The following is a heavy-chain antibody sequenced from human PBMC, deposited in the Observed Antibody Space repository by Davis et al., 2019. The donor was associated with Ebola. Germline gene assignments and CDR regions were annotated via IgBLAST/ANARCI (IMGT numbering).Heavy chain of an antibody. CDR1: GYTFTSYY. CDR2: INPIGGST. V-gene: IGHV1-46*01. Sequence: ASVKVSCKASGYTFTSYYMHWVRQAPGQGLEWMGIINPIGGSTSYAQKFQGRVTMTRDTSTSTVYMELSSLRSEDTAVYYCARDYGDYYYGMDVWGQGTTVTVSS. J-gene: IGHJ6*02. D-gene: IGHD4-17*01. CDR3: ARDYGDYYYGMDV.